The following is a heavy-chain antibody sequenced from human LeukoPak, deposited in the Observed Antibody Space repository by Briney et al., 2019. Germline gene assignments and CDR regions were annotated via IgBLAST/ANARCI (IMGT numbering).Heavy chain of an antibody. CDR2: IYYSGST. J-gene: IGHJ6*03. D-gene: IGHD3-16*02. CDR3: ARTNYDYVWGSYRYYYYYYMDV. V-gene: IGHV4-39*07. CDR1: GGSISSSSYY. Sequence: SQTLSLTCTVSGGSISSSSYYWGWIRQPPGKGLEGSGSIYYSGSTYYNPSLKSRVTISVDTAKNQFSLKLSSVTAADTAVYYCARTNYDYVWGSYRYYYYYYMDVWGKGTTVTVSS.